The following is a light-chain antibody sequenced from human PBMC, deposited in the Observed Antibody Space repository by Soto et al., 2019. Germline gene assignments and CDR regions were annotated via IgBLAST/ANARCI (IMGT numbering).Light chain of an antibody. CDR3: QQLNTYPIT. CDR2: SAS. J-gene: IGKJ5*01. V-gene: IGKV1-9*01. CDR1: QGISSY. Sequence: IQFTQSPSSLSESVEDRVTITCRASQGISSYLAWYQQKPGKAPKLLLSSASTLQSGVPSRFSGNGSGTDFTLTISSLQPEDFATYYCQQLNTYPITFGQGTRLEIK.